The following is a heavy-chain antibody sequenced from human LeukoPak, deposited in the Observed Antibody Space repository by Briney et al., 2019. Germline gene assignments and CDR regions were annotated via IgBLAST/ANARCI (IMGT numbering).Heavy chain of an antibody. Sequence: SETLSLTCTVSGGSISSSSYHWGWIRQPPGKGLEWVGNIYYSGTIYYNLSLKSRVTTSVDTSKNQFSLKLSSVTAADTAVYYCTVYSTSSGWFDPWGQGTLVTVSS. V-gene: IGHV4-39*01. D-gene: IGHD6-6*01. CDR3: TVYSTSSGWFDP. CDR1: GGSISSSSYH. CDR2: IYYSGTI. J-gene: IGHJ5*02.